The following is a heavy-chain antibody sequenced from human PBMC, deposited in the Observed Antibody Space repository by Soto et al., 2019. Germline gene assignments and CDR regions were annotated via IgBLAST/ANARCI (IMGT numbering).Heavy chain of an antibody. CDR1: GYTFSNDA. J-gene: IGHJ4*02. D-gene: IGHD1-7*01. CDR3: ARASRYYWNYMMY. V-gene: IGHV1-18*01. CDR2: VSAYNGNT. Sequence: QVQLVQSGAEVKKPAASVKVSCKASGYTFSNDAITWVRQAPGQGLEWMGWVSAYNGNTNYAQKFKGRVTMTTDTSTSTAYMEIRSLRYDDTAGYFCARASRYYWNYMMYWGQGTLVTVSS.